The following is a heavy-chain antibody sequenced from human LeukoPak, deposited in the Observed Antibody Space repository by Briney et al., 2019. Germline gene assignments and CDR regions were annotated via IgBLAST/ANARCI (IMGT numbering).Heavy chain of an antibody. CDR2: IYPADSDT. Sequence: GESLKISCKGSGFSFTSSWSGWVRQMPGKGLDWMGIIYPADSDTTYSPSFQGQVTISADKSISTASLQWSSLKASDTAMYYCATAGYSSGWYGRGDFWGQGTLVTVSS. CDR1: GFSFTSSW. J-gene: IGHJ4*02. D-gene: IGHD6-19*01. V-gene: IGHV5-51*01. CDR3: ATAGYSSGWYGRGDF.